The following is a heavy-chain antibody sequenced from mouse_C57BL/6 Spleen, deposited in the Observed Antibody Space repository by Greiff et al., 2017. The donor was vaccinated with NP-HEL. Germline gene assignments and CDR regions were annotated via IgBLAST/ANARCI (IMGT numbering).Heavy chain of an antibody. Sequence: EVMLVESGGGLVQPGGSLSLSCAASGFTFTDYYMSWVRQPPGKALEWLGFIRNKANGYTTEYSASVKGRFTISRDNSQSILYLQMNALRAEDSATYYCARSFGGTVVFDYWGQGTTLTVSS. D-gene: IGHD1-1*01. CDR2: IRNKANGYTT. CDR3: ARSFGGTVVFDY. J-gene: IGHJ2*01. CDR1: GFTFTDYY. V-gene: IGHV7-3*01.